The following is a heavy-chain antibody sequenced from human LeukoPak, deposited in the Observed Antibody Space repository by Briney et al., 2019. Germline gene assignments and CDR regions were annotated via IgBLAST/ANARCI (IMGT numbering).Heavy chain of an antibody. J-gene: IGHJ4*02. D-gene: IGHD4-23*01. CDR3: TRDYGGFDY. CDR2: IRSKVYGGTT. Sequence: PGRSLRLSCRSSGFTFGDYVMTWVRQAPGKGLEWVGFIRSKVYGGTTEYAASVKGRFIISRDASKSIAYLQMSSLETEDTAVYYCTRDYGGFDYWGQGTLVTVSS. V-gene: IGHV3-49*04. CDR1: GFTFGDYV.